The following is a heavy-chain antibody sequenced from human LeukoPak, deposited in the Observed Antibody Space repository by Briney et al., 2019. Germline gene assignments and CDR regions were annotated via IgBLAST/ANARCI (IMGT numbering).Heavy chain of an antibody. J-gene: IGHJ3*02. CDR2: INHSGST. CDR3: ARMGSGWYPDDAFDI. CDR1: GGSFSGYY. D-gene: IGHD6-19*01. Sequence: PSETLSLTCAVYGGSFSGYYWSWIRQPPGKGLEWIGEINHSGSTNYNPSLKSRVTISVDTSKNQFSLKLSSVTAADTAVYYCARMGSGWYPDDAFDIWGQGTMVTVSS. V-gene: IGHV4-34*01.